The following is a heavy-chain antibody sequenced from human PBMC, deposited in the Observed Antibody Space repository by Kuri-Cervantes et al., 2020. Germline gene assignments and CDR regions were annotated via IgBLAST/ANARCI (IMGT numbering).Heavy chain of an antibody. CDR3: ARGDKLSGYSSSWYGL. V-gene: IGHV1-3*01. Sequence: ASVKLSCKASGYTFTSYDINWVRQATGQGLEWMGWLNAGNGNTKYSQKFQGRVTITRDTSASTAYMELSSLRSEDTAVYYCARGDKLSGYSSSWYGLWGQGTLVTVSS. CDR1: GYTFTSYD. J-gene: IGHJ4*02. CDR2: LNAGNGNT. D-gene: IGHD6-13*01.